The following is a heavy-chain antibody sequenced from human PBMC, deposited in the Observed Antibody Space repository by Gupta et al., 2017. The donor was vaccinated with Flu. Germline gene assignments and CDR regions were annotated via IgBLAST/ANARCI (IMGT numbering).Heavy chain of an antibody. D-gene: IGHD3-16*02. CDR1: GNSFTNYW. V-gene: IGHV5-51*01. Sequence: EVQLEQSGAEVKKPGESLKISCKGFGNSFTNYWIGWVRQMPGKGLEWMGIMHSGGSDTRYSPSFQGQVTISVDKSISTAYLQWSSLKASDTAIYFCARSLGEFSLSLAYWGQGTLVTVSS. CDR2: MHSGGSDT. J-gene: IGHJ4*02. CDR3: ARSLGEFSLSLAY.